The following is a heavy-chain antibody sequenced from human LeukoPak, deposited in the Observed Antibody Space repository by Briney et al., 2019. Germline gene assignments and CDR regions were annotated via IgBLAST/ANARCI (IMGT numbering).Heavy chain of an antibody. V-gene: IGHV3-7*01. CDR3: ARDNGVVHGVYYMDV. Sequence: GGSLRLSCAASGFTFSNYWMTWVRQAPGKGLEWVADIKQDGSEKLYVKSVRGRFTISRDNAKMSLFLQMNSLRAEDTAVYYCARDNGVVHGVYYMDVWVKGTTVTVS. CDR2: IKQDGSEK. J-gene: IGHJ6*03. CDR1: GFTFSNYW. D-gene: IGHD3-3*01.